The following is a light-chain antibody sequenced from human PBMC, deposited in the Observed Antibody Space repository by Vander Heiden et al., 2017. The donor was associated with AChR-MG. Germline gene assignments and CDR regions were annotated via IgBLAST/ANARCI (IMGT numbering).Light chain of an antibody. V-gene: IGLV1-40*01. CDR1: AANSGAGFD. J-gene: IGLJ2*01. CDR2: GNN. CDR3: QTFDSSLSVSV. Sequence: QSVLTHSPPLSGPPGQRVTISCTGSAANSGAGFDVHWYQQLPGAAPKLLMSGNNDRPSGVPDRFSGSKSGTSASLAITELQPEDEADYYCQTFDSSLSVSVFGGGTKVTVL.